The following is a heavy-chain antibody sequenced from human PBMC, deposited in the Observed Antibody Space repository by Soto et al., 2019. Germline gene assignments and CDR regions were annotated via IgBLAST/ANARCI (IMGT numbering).Heavy chain of an antibody. Sequence: GGSLRLSCEASGFTFNDYSVDWVRQAPEKGLEWVSSISSSGTYIYYADSVKGRFAISRDNANNVMYLQMDTLRAEDTAVYYCVRAGHVFDVHYYGMDLWGQGTTVTVSS. CDR3: VRAGHVFDVHYYGMDL. D-gene: IGHD3-10*01. J-gene: IGHJ6*02. CDR1: GFTFNDYS. V-gene: IGHV3-21*01. CDR2: ISSSGTYI.